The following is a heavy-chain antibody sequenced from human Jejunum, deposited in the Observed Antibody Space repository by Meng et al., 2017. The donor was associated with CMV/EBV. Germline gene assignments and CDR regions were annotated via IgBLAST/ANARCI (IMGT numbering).Heavy chain of an antibody. CDR2: IYYSGNT. J-gene: IGHJ4*02. D-gene: IGHD1-26*01. Sequence: SVSSLRGNSYYWGCIRQPPGKGLEWIGNIYYSGNTYYNPSLKSRVTTSVDMSKNQFFLELSSVTAADTAVYYCARTRLMRSYCDYWGQGTLVTVSS. CDR3: ARTRLMRSYCDY. V-gene: IGHV4-39*07. CDR1: VSSLRGNSYY.